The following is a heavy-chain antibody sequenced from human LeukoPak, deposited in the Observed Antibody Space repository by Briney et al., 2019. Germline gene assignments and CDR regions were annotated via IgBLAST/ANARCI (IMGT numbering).Heavy chain of an antibody. CDR2: IWYDGSKK. CDR3: AKGSGINHYHWIDP. CDR1: GFSLSDYG. J-gene: IGHJ5*02. V-gene: IGHV3-33*06. D-gene: IGHD1-14*01. Sequence: PGGSLRLSCAASGFSLSDYGMHWVRQAPGKGLEWVAVIWYDGSKKYYADSVKGRFTISRDNSKNTLYLQMDSLRAEDTALYYCAKGSGINHYHWIDPWGQGTLVTVSS.